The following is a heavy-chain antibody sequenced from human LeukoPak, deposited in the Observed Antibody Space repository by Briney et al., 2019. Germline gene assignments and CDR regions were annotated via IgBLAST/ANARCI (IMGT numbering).Heavy chain of an antibody. CDR1: GGSISSSSYY. J-gene: IGHJ6*03. D-gene: IGHD3-10*01. CDR3: ARLANYMVRGVIIGYYYYYMDV. Sequence: SETLSLTCTVSGGSISSSSYYWGWIRQPPGKGLERNGSIYYSGSTYYNPSLKSRVTISVDTSKNQFSLKLSSVTAADTAVYYCARLANYMVRGVIIGYYYYYMDVWGKGTTVTVSS. CDR2: IYYSGST. V-gene: IGHV4-39*01.